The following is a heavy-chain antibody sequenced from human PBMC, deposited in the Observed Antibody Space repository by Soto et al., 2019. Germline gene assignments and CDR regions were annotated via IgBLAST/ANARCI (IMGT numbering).Heavy chain of an antibody. CDR2: ISYDGSDT. D-gene: IGHD3-16*01. CDR3: VKDIHFLGIWYFDL. CDR1: GFTFSSFG. Sequence: EQLAESGGGVVQSGRSLRLSCEASGFTFSSFGMHWVRQAPGKGLEWVAVISYDGSDTYFADSVKGRFTISRDNSKNTVYLQMNNLRVADTAVYYCVKDIHFLGIWYFDLWGRGSLVSVSS. V-gene: IGHV3-30*18. J-gene: IGHJ2*01.